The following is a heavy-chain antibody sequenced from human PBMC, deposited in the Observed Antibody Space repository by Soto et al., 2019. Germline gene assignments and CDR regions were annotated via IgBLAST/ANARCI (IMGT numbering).Heavy chain of an antibody. CDR1: GFTFSSYG. D-gene: IGHD1-7*01. CDR3: AKDRRAGGNYGFYSDF. CDR2: SSATGAGT. V-gene: IGHV3-23*01. Sequence: EVQLLESGGGLVQPGGSLRLSCAASGFTFSSYGMTWVRQAPGKGLEWVSFSSATGAGTYYADSVKGRFTISRDNSKNPLYLQMTSLSADDTAVYYCAKDRRAGGNYGFYSDFWGQGALVIVSS. J-gene: IGHJ4*02.